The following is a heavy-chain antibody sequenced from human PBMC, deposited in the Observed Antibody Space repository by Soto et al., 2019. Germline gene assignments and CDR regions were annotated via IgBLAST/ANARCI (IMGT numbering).Heavy chain of an antibody. CDR2: IYYSGST. CDR3: ARAGKKITMIPFDY. V-gene: IGHV4-39*01. Sequence: SETLSLTCTVSGGSISSSSYYWGWIRQPPGKGLEWIGSIYYSGSTYYNPSLKSRVTISVDTSKNQFSLKLSSVTAADTAVYYCARAGKKITMIPFDYWGQGTLVTVSS. CDR1: GGSISSSSYY. J-gene: IGHJ4*02. D-gene: IGHD3-22*01.